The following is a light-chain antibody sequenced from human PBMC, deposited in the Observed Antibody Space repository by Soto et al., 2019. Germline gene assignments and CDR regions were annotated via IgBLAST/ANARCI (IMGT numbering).Light chain of an antibody. CDR3: CSYAGSYTHV. Sequence: QSVLTQPRSVSGSPGQSVTISCTGTSSDFGGYNYVSWYQQHPGKAPKLMIYDVSKRPSGVPDRFSGSKSGNTASLTISGLQAEDEADYYCCSYAGSYTHVFGTGTKLTVL. V-gene: IGLV2-11*01. CDR2: DVS. J-gene: IGLJ1*01. CDR1: SSDFGGYNY.